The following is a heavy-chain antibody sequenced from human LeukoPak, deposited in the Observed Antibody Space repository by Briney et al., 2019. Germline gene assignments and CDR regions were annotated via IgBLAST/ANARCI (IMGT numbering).Heavy chain of an antibody. Sequence: SQTLSLTCTVSGGSISSGSYYWSWIRQPAGKGLEWIGRIYTSGSTNYNPSLKSRVTISVDTSKNQFSLKLSSVTAADTAVYYCAISHGWLANYWGQGTLVTVSS. CDR3: AISHGWLANY. J-gene: IGHJ4*02. CDR1: GGSISSGSYY. V-gene: IGHV4-61*02. D-gene: IGHD6-19*01. CDR2: IYTSGST.